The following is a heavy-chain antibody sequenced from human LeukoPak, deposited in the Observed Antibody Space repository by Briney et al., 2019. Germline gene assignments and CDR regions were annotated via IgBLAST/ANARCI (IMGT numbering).Heavy chain of an antibody. CDR3: ARQPDFWSGSPYYYMDV. CDR1: GGSISSYY. Sequence: SETLSLTCTVSGGSISSYYWSWIRQPAGRGLEWIGRIYTSGSTNYNPSLKSRVTMSVDTSKNQFSLKLSSVTAADTAVYYCARQPDFWSGSPYYYMDVWVKGTTVTVSS. D-gene: IGHD3-3*01. V-gene: IGHV4-4*07. J-gene: IGHJ6*03. CDR2: IYTSGST.